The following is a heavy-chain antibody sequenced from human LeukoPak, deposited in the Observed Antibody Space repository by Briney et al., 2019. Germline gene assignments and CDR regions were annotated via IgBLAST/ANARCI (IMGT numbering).Heavy chain of an antibody. J-gene: IGHJ4*02. CDR3: SPRDY. Sequence: PGGSLRLSCAASGVTFSHAWLSWVRQAPGKGLEWVGHIKSKAHGGTTDYAAPVKGKFTISRDDSKNMLYLEMNSLTTEDTAIYYCSPRDYWGQGTLVTVFS. CDR1: GVTFSHAW. CDR2: IKSKAHGGTT. V-gene: IGHV3-15*01.